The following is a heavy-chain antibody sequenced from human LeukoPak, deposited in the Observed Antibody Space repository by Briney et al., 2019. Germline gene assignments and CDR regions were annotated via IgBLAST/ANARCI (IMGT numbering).Heavy chain of an antibody. CDR1: GFTFSSYA. CDR2: ISYGGNEK. V-gene: IGHV3-30*04. D-gene: IGHD5-24*01. Sequence: GGSLRLSCAASGFTFSSYAMHWVRQAPGKGLEWAAVISYGGNEKYYADSVKGRFTISRDNSKNTLYLQMNSLRTEDTAVYYCAKVAEMATTTGYFDYWGQGTLVTVYS. J-gene: IGHJ4*02. CDR3: AKVAEMATTTGYFDY.